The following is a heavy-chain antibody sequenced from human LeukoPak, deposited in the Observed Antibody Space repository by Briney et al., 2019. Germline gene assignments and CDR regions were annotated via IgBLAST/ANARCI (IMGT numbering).Heavy chain of an antibody. D-gene: IGHD4-17*01. J-gene: IGHJ4*02. CDR3: ARQRGTVTTLDY. Sequence: TTSETLSLTCAVYGGSFSGYYWSWIRQPPGKGLEWIGEINHSGSTNYNPSLKSRVTISVDTSKNQFSLKLSSVTAADTAVYYCARQRGTVTTLDYWGQGTPVTVSS. V-gene: IGHV4-34*01. CDR2: INHSGST. CDR1: GGSFSGYY.